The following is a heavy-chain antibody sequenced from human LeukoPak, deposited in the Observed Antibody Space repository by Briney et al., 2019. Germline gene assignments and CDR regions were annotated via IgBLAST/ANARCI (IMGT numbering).Heavy chain of an antibody. CDR2: ISYDGSNK. Sequence: PGGSLRLSCAASGFTFSSYGMHWVRQAPGKGLEWVAVISYDGSNKYYADSVKGRFTISRDSSKNTLYLQMNSLRAEDTAVYYCAYYGSGSYYLSYFDYWGQGTLVTVSS. D-gene: IGHD3-10*01. CDR3: AYYGSGSYYLSYFDY. CDR1: GFTFSSYG. V-gene: IGHV3-30*03. J-gene: IGHJ4*02.